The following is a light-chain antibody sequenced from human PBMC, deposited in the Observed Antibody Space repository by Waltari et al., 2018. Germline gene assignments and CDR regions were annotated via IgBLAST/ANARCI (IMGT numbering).Light chain of an antibody. Sequence: DIQLTQSPSSLSASVGDRVTVTFRASQDISNYLVWLQQKPGQAPKSLAYSASSLRSGITSKFAGSGSGTDFTLNIDSLQPDDVATYYCQQYHSHPWSFGQGTRVEIK. CDR1: QDISNY. CDR2: SAS. CDR3: QQYHSHPWS. V-gene: IGKV1-16*02. J-gene: IGKJ1*01.